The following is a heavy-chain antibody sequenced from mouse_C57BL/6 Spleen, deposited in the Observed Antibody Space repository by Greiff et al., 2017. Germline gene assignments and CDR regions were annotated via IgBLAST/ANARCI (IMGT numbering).Heavy chain of an antibody. CDR2: LYPGSGNT. CDR3: ARDYYGSSQGFAY. J-gene: IGHJ3*01. D-gene: IGHD1-1*01. V-gene: IGHV1-76*01. CDR1: GYTFTDYY. Sequence: VQLQQSGAELVRPGASVKLSCKASGYTFTDYYINWVKQRPGQGLEWIAWLYPGSGNTYYNEKFKGKATLTAEKSSSTAYMQRRSLTSEDSAVYFCARDYYGSSQGFAYWGQGTLVTVSA.